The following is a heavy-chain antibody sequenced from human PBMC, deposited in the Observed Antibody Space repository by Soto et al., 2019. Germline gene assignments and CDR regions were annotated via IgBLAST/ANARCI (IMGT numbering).Heavy chain of an antibody. CDR1: GYRMSGDG. CDR2: ISAYNGNT. Sequence: VKGDWKGAGYRMSGDGGSWGRKAPGKGLEWMGWISAYNGNTNYAQKLQGRVTMTTDTSTSTAYMELRSLRSDDTAVYFCGSDRKVARVFEYRRKRTLDPVTS. CDR3: GSDRKVARVFEY. V-gene: IGHV1-18*01. J-gene: IGHJ4*02. D-gene: IGHD5-12*01.